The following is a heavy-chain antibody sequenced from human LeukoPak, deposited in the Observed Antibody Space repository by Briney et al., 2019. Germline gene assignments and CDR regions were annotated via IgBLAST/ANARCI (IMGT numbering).Heavy chain of an antibody. CDR3: ARDLGYYGSGSYYTANDY. CDR2: IIPIFGTA. CDR1: GGTFSSYA. Sequence: SVKVSCKASGGTFSSYAISWVRQAPGRGLEWMGGIIPIFGTANYAQKFQGRVTITADESTSTAYMELSSLRSEDTAVYYCARDLGYYGSGSYYTANDYWGQGTLVTVSS. D-gene: IGHD3-10*01. J-gene: IGHJ4*02. V-gene: IGHV1-69*13.